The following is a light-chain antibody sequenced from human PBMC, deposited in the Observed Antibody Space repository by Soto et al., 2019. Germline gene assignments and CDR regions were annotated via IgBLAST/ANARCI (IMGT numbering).Light chain of an antibody. J-gene: IGLJ3*02. Sequence: QSVLTQPASVSGSPGQSITISCTGTSSDVGGYNLVSWYQQHPGKAPKLVIYEDTKRPSGVSDRFSGSKSGNTASLTISGLRAEDESDYFCCSYAAGDTFAVVFGGGTKLTVL. CDR3: CSYAAGDTFAVV. CDR1: SSDVGGYNL. V-gene: IGLV2-23*02. CDR2: EDT.